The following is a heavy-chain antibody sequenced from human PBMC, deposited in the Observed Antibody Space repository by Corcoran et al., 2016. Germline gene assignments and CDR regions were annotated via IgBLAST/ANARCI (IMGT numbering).Heavy chain of an antibody. D-gene: IGHD1-26*01. CDR1: GFTFSSYG. CDR2: IWYDGSNK. V-gene: IGHV3-33*01. Sequence: QVQLVESGGGVVQPGRSLRLSCAASGFTFSSYGMHWVRQAPGKGLEWVAVIWYDGSNKYYADSVKDRFTISRDNSKNTLYLQMNSLRAEDTAVYYWARAEGTKTYSSDYWGQGTLVTVSS. CDR3: ARAEGTKTYSSDY. J-gene: IGHJ4*02.